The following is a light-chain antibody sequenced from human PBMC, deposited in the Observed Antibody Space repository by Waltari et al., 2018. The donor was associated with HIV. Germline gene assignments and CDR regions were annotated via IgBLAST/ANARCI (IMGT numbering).Light chain of an antibody. V-gene: IGLV1-47*01. CDR2: KNI. CDR1: SSNIGNDN. Sequence: QYVLTQPPSASGTPGQRVTISCSGSSSNIGNDNVYWYQQLPGTTPKPLIYKNIQRPSGVPDRFAGSKSGTSAYLAISGLRSEDEADYYCVGWDASLSAYVFGAGTKVTVL. CDR3: VGWDASLSAYV. J-gene: IGLJ1*01.